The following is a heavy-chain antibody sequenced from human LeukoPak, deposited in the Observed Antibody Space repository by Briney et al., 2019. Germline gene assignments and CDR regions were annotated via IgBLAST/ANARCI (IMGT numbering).Heavy chain of an antibody. J-gene: IGHJ4*02. Sequence: GGSLTLSCAASGFIVSSSYMSWVRQAPGKGLSWVSVIYGGGSTYYADSVKGRFTISRDNSKNTLYLQMNSLRAEDTAVYYCARDYGYNYWGQGTLVTVSS. CDR2: IYGGGST. V-gene: IGHV3-66*01. CDR3: ARDYGYNY. CDR1: GFIVSSSY. D-gene: IGHD5-24*01.